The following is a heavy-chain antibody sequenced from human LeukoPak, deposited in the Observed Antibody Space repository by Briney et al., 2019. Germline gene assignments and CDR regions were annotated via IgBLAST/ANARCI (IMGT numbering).Heavy chain of an antibody. Sequence: PSETLSLTCAVYGGSFSGYYWSWIRQPPGKGPEWIGEINHSGSTNYNPSLKSRVTISVDTSKNQFSLKLSSVTAADTAVYYCARGLSYGSGSYYTYYFDYWGQGTLVTVSS. CDR1: GGSFSGYY. D-gene: IGHD3-10*01. V-gene: IGHV4-34*01. J-gene: IGHJ4*02. CDR2: INHSGST. CDR3: ARGLSYGSGSYYTYYFDY.